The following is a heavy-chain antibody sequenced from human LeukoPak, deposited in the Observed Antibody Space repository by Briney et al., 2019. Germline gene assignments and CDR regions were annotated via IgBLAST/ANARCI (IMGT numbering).Heavy chain of an antibody. J-gene: IGHJ4*02. Sequence: GGSLRLSCAASGFTFSSYAMHWVRQAPGKGLEWVAVISYDGSNKYYADSVKGRFTISRDNSKNTLYLQMNSLRAEDTAVYYCARDFGSSGWYSSTYFDYWGQGTLVTVSS. CDR1: GFTFSSYA. CDR3: ARDFGSSGWYSSTYFDY. D-gene: IGHD6-19*01. V-gene: IGHV3-30*04. CDR2: ISYDGSNK.